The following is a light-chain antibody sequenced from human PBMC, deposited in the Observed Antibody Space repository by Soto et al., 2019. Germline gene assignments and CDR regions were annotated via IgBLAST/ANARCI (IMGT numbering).Light chain of an antibody. CDR2: GAS. CDR1: QSVRDNY. CDR3: QQYGTSLYT. V-gene: IGKV3-20*01. Sequence: EIVLTQSPNTVSLSPGERVTLSCRASQSVRDNYLAWYQQTPGQAPRLLIYGASTRATDIPDRFSGSGSGTDFSLTINSLEPEDFAVYYCQQYGTSLYTFGQGTNLEIK. J-gene: IGKJ2*01.